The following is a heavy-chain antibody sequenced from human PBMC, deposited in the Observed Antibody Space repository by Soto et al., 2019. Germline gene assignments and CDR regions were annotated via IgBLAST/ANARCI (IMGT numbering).Heavy chain of an antibody. CDR3: ARVTPGNNLYYFSGMDV. CDR1: GFTFGTYA. J-gene: IGHJ6*02. V-gene: IGHV3-30-3*01. Sequence: VGSLRLSCVASGFTFGTYAIHWVRQAPGNGLQWVALISYEGSNTYYADSVKGRFTVSRDNSKNTLYLQMNSLRPEDTGVYYCARVTPGNNLYYFSGMDVWGQGTSVTVSS. CDR2: ISYEGSNT. D-gene: IGHD1-1*01.